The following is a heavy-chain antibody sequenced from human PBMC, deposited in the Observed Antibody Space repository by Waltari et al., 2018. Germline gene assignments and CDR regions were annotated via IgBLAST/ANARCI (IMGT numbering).Heavy chain of an antibody. V-gene: IGHV3-48*04. D-gene: IGHD3-22*01. J-gene: IGHJ4*02. CDR1: GFTFSSYS. Sequence: EVQLVESGGGLVQPGGSLRLSCAASGFTFSSYSMNWVRQAPGKGLEWVSYISSSSSTIYYADSVKGRFTISRDNAKNSLYLQMNSLRAEDTAVYYCARDPIPFYDSSGYYFDYWGQGTLVTVSS. CDR2: ISSSSSTI. CDR3: ARDPIPFYDSSGYYFDY.